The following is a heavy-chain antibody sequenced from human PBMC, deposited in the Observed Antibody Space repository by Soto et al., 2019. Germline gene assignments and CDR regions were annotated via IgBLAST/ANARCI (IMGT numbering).Heavy chain of an antibody. Sequence: SVKGSCKASGGTFSSYASSWGLQAPGQGLEWMVGIIPIFGTANYAQKFQGRVTITADKSTSTAYMERSSLRPEDTAVYYCARTPKVVAAKFRAAFAIWGKGTMVTVSS. CDR1: GGTFSSYA. D-gene: IGHD2-15*01. CDR3: ARTPKVVAAKFRAAFAI. V-gene: IGHV1-69*06. J-gene: IGHJ3*02. CDR2: IIPIFGTA.